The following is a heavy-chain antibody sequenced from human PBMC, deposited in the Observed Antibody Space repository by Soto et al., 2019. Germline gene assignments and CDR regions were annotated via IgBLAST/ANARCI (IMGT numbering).Heavy chain of an antibody. D-gene: IGHD2-2*01. CDR1: GFTFSSYA. Sequence: GGSLRLSCAASGFTFSSYAMSWVRQAPGKGLEWVSAISGSGGSTYYADSVKGRFTISRDNSKNTLYLQMNSLRAEDTAVYYCAKDHLQYCSSTSCYAGGLSDYWGQGTLVTVSS. J-gene: IGHJ4*02. CDR3: AKDHLQYCSSTSCYAGGLSDY. V-gene: IGHV3-23*01. CDR2: ISGSGGST.